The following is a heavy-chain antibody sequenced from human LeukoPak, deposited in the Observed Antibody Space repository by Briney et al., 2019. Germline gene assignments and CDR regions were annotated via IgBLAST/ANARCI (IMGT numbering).Heavy chain of an antibody. CDR3: ARGKGLIDY. V-gene: IGHV4-4*02. CDR1: GGSIDNSNW. Sequence: PSETLSLTCGVTGGSIDNSNWWSWLRQSSGKGLEWIGEVYYDGTTNYNPSLKSRVTISVDTSNNRFSLSLGFVTAADTAIYHCARGKGLIDYWGRGTLVTVSS. CDR2: VYYDGTT. J-gene: IGHJ4*02.